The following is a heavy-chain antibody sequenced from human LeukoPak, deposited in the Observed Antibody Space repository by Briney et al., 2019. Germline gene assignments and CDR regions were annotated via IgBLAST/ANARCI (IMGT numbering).Heavy chain of an antibody. J-gene: IGHJ5*02. CDR2: ISGSTGYR. CDR3: ARVGRDCSSVNGYWEDWFDA. D-gene: IGHD2-2*01. V-gene: IGHV1-18*01. CDR1: GYTFTTYG. Sequence: ASVTLSCKASGYTFTTYGISWVRVPPGQGPEYMGWISGSTGYRHYAQNVQRRVTLTTDTSTSTAYMEVRSLRSDDTAVYYCARVGRDCSSVNGYWEDWFDAWGQGTLVIVSS.